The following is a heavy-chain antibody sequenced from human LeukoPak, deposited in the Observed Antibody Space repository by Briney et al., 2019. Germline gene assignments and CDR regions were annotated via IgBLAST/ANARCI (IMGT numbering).Heavy chain of an antibody. CDR2: IRSSGSTI. Sequence: PGGSLRLSCAASGFSVSSYSMNWVRQAPGKGLEWVSYIRSSGSTIHYADSVKGRFTISRDNAKNSLYLQMNSLRAEDTAVYYCVRVGEDYGDRWDFWGQGTLVTVSS. CDR3: VRVGEDYGDRWDF. V-gene: IGHV3-48*01. D-gene: IGHD4-17*01. J-gene: IGHJ4*02. CDR1: GFSVSSYS.